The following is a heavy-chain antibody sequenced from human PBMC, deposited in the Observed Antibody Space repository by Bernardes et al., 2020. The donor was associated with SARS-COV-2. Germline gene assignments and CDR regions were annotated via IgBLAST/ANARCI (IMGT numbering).Heavy chain of an antibody. CDR2: IWYDGSNK. J-gene: IGHJ4*02. CDR1: GFTFSTYG. V-gene: IGHV3-33*01. CDR3: ARADCGGDCYVDY. Sequence: VGSLRLSCAASGFTFSTYGMHWVRQAPGKGLEWVAVIWYDGSNKYYTDSVKGRFTISRDNSKNTLYLQMNSLRAEDTAVYYCARADCGGDCYVDYWGQGTLVTVSS. D-gene: IGHD2-21*02.